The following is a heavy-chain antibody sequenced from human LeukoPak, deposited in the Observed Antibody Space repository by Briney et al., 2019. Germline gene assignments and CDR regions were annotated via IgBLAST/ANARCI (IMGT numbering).Heavy chain of an antibody. CDR1: GGSIRNYY. CDR3: ARGGACSGGSCYYPNFDY. J-gene: IGHJ4*02. D-gene: IGHD2-15*01. Sequence: PSETLSFTCTVSGGSIRNYYWSWIRQPPGKGLEWMGYIFHSGSTDYNPSLKSRLTMSIDTSRNQFSLKLTSVTAADTAVYYCARGGACSGGSCYYPNFDYWGQGTLVTVSS. CDR2: IFHSGST. V-gene: IGHV4-59*01.